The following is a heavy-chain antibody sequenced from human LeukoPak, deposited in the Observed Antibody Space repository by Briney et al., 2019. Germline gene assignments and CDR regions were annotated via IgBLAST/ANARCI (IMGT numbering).Heavy chain of an antibody. V-gene: IGHV1-69*05. CDR2: IIPIFGTT. J-gene: IGHJ4*02. D-gene: IGHD3-22*01. Sequence: SVKVSCKASGYTFTSYGISWVRQAPGQGLEWMGGIIPIFGTTNYAKNFQGRVTMSTGESSSTAYMELSSLRSEDTAVYYCARSSPHGYDDTSGYFDSWGQGTLVTVSS. CDR3: ARSSPHGYDDTSGYFDS. CDR1: GYTFTSYG.